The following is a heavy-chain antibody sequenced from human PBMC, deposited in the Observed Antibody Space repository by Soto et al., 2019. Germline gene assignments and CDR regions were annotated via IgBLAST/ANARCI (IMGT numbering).Heavy chain of an antibody. CDR3: ARGGFGSGSYFDY. Sequence: QVQLVQSGAEVKKPGASVKVSCKASGYTFTSYDINWVRQATGQGLEWMGWMNPNSGDTGYTQKFQGRVTMTRDTSISTAYMELSSLRSEDTALYYGARGGFGSGSYFDYWGQGTLVTVSS. V-gene: IGHV1-8*01. J-gene: IGHJ4*02. D-gene: IGHD3-10*01. CDR1: GYTFTSYD. CDR2: MNPNSGDT.